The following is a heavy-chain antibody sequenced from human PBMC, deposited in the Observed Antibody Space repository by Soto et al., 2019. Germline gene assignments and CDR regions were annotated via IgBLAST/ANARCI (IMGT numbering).Heavy chain of an antibody. J-gene: IGHJ4*02. Sequence: QVQLQESGPGLVKASQTLSLTCTVSGGSITTGGHFWSWIRQHPGTGLEWIGYIYYSGTTHFNPSLKSRVSISVDTSKNQFSLKLSSVTAADTTMYYCARVVSGSNFDYWGQGTLVTVSS. D-gene: IGHD1-26*01. CDR1: GGSITTGGHF. V-gene: IGHV4-31*03. CDR2: IYYSGTT. CDR3: ARVVSGSNFDY.